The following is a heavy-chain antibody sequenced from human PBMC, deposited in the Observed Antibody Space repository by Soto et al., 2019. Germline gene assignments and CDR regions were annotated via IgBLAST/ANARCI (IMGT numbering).Heavy chain of an antibody. Sequence: QVQLVQSGAEVKKPGASVKVSCKASGYTFTSYGISWVRQAPGQGLEWMGWISAYNGNTNYAQKLQGRVTMTTDTSTSTAYMELMSLRSDDTAVYYCARDLRYAPTMIVVGGVSWLDPWGQGTLVTVSS. V-gene: IGHV1-18*01. CDR2: ISAYNGNT. J-gene: IGHJ5*02. CDR3: ARDLRYAPTMIVVGGVSWLDP. D-gene: IGHD3-22*01. CDR1: GYTFTSYG.